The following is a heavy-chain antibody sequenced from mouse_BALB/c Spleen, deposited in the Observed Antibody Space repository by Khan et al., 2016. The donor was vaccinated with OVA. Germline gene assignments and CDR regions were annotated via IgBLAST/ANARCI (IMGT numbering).Heavy chain of an antibody. Sequence: VQLKQSGTVLARPGASVKMSCKASGYIFTSYWMHWVKQRPGQGLEWIGGIFPGNSDTDYNQKFKDKAKLTAVTSASTAYMELSSLSNEDSAVYYCTRAGYGTFAYWGQGTLVTVSA. CDR2: IFPGNSDT. V-gene: IGHV1-5*01. CDR1: GYIFTSYW. CDR3: TRAGYGTFAY. J-gene: IGHJ3*01. D-gene: IGHD1-1*01.